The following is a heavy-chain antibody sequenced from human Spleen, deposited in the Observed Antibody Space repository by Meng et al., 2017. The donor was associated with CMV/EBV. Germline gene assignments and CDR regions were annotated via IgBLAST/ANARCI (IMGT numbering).Heavy chain of an antibody. CDR3: ARAYNVPGWFDP. J-gene: IGHJ5*02. CDR1: GCALRDYY. V-gene: IGHV3-11*01. CDR2: IGGSGSTM. Sequence: CVATGCALRDYYLTWIHQAPEKGLEWVSYIGGSGSTMYYADSVKGRFTISRDNAKNSLDLQMNSLRVEDTALYYCARAYNVPGWFDPWGQGTLVTVSS. D-gene: IGHD1-14*01.